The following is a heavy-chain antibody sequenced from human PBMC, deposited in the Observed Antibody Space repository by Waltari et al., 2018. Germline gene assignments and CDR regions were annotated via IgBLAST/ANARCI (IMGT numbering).Heavy chain of an antibody. V-gene: IGHV4-4*02. CDR3: AILYDSSGWGPYYFDY. CDR2: IYHSGST. CDR1: GGSISSSNW. Sequence: QVQLQESGPGLVKPSGTLSLTCAVSGGSISSSNWWSWVRKPPGKGLEWIGEIYHSGSTNYNPSLKSRVTISVDKSKNQFSLKLSSVTAADTAVYYCAILYDSSGWGPYYFDYWGQGTLVTVSS. D-gene: IGHD3-22*01. J-gene: IGHJ4*02.